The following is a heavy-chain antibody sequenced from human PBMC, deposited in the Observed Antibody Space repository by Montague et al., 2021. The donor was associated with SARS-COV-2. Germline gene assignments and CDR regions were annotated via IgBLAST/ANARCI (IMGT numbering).Heavy chain of an antibody. Sequence: SETLSLTCAVYGGSFSGYYWSWIPQPPGKGLEWIGEINHSGSTNYNPSLKSRVTISVDTSKNQFSLKLSSVTAADTAVYYCARVRYYGSGTSLGMDVWGQGTTVTVSS. CDR3: ARVRYYGSGTSLGMDV. CDR2: INHSGST. CDR1: GGSFSGYY. D-gene: IGHD3-10*01. J-gene: IGHJ6*02. V-gene: IGHV4-34*01.